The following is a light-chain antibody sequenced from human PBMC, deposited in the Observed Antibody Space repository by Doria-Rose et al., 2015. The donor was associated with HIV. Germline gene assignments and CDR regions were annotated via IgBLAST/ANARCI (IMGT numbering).Light chain of an antibody. CDR1: QGITSN. CDR2: TAT. J-gene: IGKJ2*01. V-gene: IGKV1-39*01. Sequence: QGITSNLNWYQQKAGKAPKLLILTATTLQSGAPSRFSGGGSGTDFTLTISSLQPEDFATYYCQQTYSFPYSFGQGTKLDIE. CDR3: QQTYSFPYS.